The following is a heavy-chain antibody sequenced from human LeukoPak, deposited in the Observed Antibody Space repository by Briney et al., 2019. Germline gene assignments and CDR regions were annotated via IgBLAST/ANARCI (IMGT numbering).Heavy chain of an antibody. V-gene: IGHV5-51*01. J-gene: IGHJ3*02. D-gene: IGHD6-13*01. CDR1: GYSFTSYW. Sequence: GESLKISCKGSGYSFTSYWIGWVRQMPGKGLAWVGIIYPGDSDTRYSPSFQGQVTISADKSISTAYLQWSSLKASDTAMYYCAGRDSTDAFDIWGQGTMVTVSS. CDR2: IYPGDSDT. CDR3: AGRDSTDAFDI.